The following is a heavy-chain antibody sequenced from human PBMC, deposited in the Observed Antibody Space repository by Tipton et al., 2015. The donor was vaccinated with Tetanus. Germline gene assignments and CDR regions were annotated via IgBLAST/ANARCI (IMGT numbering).Heavy chain of an antibody. Sequence: TLSLTCIASGDSVTASHWSWIRQPPGKGLEWIAKIYFREGTDYNPSLQGRATISLDTSKSQISLKLLSVTAADTGVYYCARVANRSRRRGFDIWGQGTMVAVSS. CDR3: ARVANRSRRRGFDI. J-gene: IGHJ3*02. CDR2: IYFREGT. D-gene: IGHD2/OR15-2a*01. CDR1: GDSVTASH. V-gene: IGHV4-59*02.